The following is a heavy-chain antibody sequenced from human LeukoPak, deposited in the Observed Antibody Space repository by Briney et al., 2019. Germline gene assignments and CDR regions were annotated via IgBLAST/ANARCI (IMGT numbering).Heavy chain of an antibody. V-gene: IGHV3-23*01. CDR2: ISGGGGGTI. D-gene: IGHD2-2*01. CDR1: GFTFSSFA. CDR3: ARDRDIVVNGMDV. J-gene: IGHJ6*02. Sequence: PGGSLRLSCAASGFTFSSFAMTWVRQAPGKGLEWVSSISGGGGGTIYYADSVKGRFTISRDNSKDALYVQMNSLRAEDTAVYFCARDRDIVVNGMDVWGQGTTVTVSS.